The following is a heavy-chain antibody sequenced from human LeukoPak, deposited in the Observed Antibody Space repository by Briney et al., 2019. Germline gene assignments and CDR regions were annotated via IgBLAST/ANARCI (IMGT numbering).Heavy chain of an antibody. J-gene: IGHJ4*02. CDR2: MNPNSGNT. V-gene: IGHV1-8*01. CDR1: GYTFTSYD. Sequence: ASVKVSCKASGYTFTSYDINWVRQATGQGLEWMGWMNPNSGNTGYAQKFQGRVTMTRSTSISTAYMELSSLRFEDTAVYYCTRSVRNGHIDYWGQGTLVTVSS. D-gene: IGHD2-21*01. CDR3: TRSVRNGHIDY.